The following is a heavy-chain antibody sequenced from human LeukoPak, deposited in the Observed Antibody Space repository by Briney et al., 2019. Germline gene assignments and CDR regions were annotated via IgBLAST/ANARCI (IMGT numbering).Heavy chain of an antibody. Sequence: GGSLRLSCAASGFTFSSYAMHWVRQAPGKGLEWVAVISYDGSNKYYADSVKGRFTISRDNSKNTLYLQMNSLRAEDTAVYYCARCCQSSGYHAAYYFDYWGQGTLVTVSS. J-gene: IGHJ4*02. CDR2: ISYDGSNK. V-gene: IGHV3-30-3*01. D-gene: IGHD5-12*01. CDR3: ARCCQSSGYHAAYYFDY. CDR1: GFTFSSYA.